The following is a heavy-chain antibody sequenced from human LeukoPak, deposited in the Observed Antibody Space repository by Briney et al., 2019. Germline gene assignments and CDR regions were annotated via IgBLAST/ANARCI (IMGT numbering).Heavy chain of an antibody. V-gene: IGHV1-46*01. Sequence: ASVKVSCKASGYTFTSYYMHWVRQAPGQGLEWMGIINPSGGSTSYAQKFQGRVTMTRDTSTSTVYMELSSLRSEDTAMYYRARDQVRGVITVGMDVWGQGTTVTVSS. D-gene: IGHD3-10*01. CDR1: GYTFTSYY. J-gene: IGHJ6*02. CDR2: INPSGGST. CDR3: ARDQVRGVITVGMDV.